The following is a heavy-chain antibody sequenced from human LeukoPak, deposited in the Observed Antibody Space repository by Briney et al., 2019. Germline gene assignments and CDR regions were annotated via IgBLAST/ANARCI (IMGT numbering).Heavy chain of an antibody. CDR2: FDPEDGET. CDR3: ATAFWDPGYSYGFFDY. CDR1: GYTFTSYG. V-gene: IGHV1-24*01. D-gene: IGHD5-18*01. J-gene: IGHJ4*02. Sequence: ASVKVSCKASGYTFTSYGISWVRQAPGKGLEWMGGFDPEDGETIYAQKFQGRVTMTEDTSTDTAYMELSSLRSEDTAVYYCATAFWDPGYSYGFFDYWGQGTLVTVSS.